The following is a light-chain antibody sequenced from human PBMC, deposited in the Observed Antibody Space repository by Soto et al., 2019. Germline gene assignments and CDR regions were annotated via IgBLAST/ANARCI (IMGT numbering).Light chain of an antibody. CDR3: QQYNNWPSWT. V-gene: IGKV3-20*01. CDR2: AAS. CDR1: HSVSSNY. Sequence: IVLTQSPCTLSLSPGERATLSCRAGHSVSSNYLAWYQQKPGQAPRLLIYAASSRATGIPDRFSGSGSGTDFTLTISSLQSEDFAVYYCQQYNNWPSWTFGQGSKVDI. J-gene: IGKJ1*01.